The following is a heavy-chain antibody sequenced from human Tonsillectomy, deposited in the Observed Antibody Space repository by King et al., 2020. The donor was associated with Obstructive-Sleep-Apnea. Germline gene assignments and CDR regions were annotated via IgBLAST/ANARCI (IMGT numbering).Heavy chain of an antibody. CDR2: IGTAGDT. CDR3: ARVPRPYCSSTSCYVGYFDL. J-gene: IGHJ2*01. D-gene: IGHD2-2*01. V-gene: IGHV3-13*01. CDR1: GFTFSSYD. Sequence: VQLVESGGGLVQPGGSLRLSCAASGFTFSSYDMHWVRQATGKGLEWVSAIGTAGDTYYQGSVKGRFTISRKNAKNSLYLQMNSLRAGDTAVYYCARVPRPYCSSTSCYVGYFDLWGRGTLVTVSS.